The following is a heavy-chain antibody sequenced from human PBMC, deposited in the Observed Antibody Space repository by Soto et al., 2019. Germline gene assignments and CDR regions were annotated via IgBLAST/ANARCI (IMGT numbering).Heavy chain of an antibody. CDR3: AARGFAVRNYYYYGMDV. CDR1: GFTFGIYW. CDR2: ISGSGGST. D-gene: IGHD4-17*01. V-gene: IGHV3-23*01. Sequence: GGSLRLSCAASGFTFGIYWMSWVRQAPGKGLEWVSAISGSGGSTYYADSVKGRFTISRDNSKNTLYLQMNSLRAEDTAVYYCAARGFAVRNYYYYGMDVWGQGTTVTVSS. J-gene: IGHJ6*02.